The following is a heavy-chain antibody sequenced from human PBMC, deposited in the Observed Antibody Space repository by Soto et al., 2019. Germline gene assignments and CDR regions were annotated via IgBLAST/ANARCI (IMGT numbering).Heavy chain of an antibody. CDR2: IYHSGST. CDR3: ARESVDTADYYYYGMDV. Sequence: SETLSLTCAVSGGSISSGGYSWSWIRQPPGKGLEWIGYIYHSGSTYYNPSLKSRVTISVDRSKNQFSLKLSSVTAADTAVYYCARESVDTADYYYYGMDVWGQGTMVTVSS. V-gene: IGHV4-30-2*01. D-gene: IGHD5-18*01. CDR1: GGSISSGGYS. J-gene: IGHJ6*02.